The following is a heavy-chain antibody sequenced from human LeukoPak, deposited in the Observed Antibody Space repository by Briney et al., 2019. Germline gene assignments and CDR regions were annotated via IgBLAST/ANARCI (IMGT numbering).Heavy chain of an antibody. CDR3: ASACGGDCSFAFDI. CDR1: GGSISSGGYY. J-gene: IGHJ3*02. V-gene: IGHV4-31*03. Sequence: SETLSLTCTVSGGSISSGGYYWSWIRQHPGKGLEWIGYIYYSGSTYCNPSLKSRVTISADTSKNQFSLKLSSVTAADTAVYYCASACGGDCSFAFDIWGQGTMVTVSS. CDR2: IYYSGST. D-gene: IGHD2-21*02.